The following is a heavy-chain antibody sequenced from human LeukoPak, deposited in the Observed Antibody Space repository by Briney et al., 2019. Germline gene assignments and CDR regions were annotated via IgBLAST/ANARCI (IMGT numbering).Heavy chain of an antibody. V-gene: IGHV4-30-4*01. D-gene: IGHD4-23*01. Sequence: SETLSLTCTVSGGSISSGDYYWSWIRQPPGKGLEWIGYIYYSGSTYYNPSLKSRVTISVDTSKNQFSLKLSSVTAADTAVYYCARIPDGNLYYFDYWGQGTLVTVSS. J-gene: IGHJ4*02. CDR3: ARIPDGNLYYFDY. CDR2: IYYSGST. CDR1: GGSISSGDYY.